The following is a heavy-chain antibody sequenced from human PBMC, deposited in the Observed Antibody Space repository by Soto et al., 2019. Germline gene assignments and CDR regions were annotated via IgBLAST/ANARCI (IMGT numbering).Heavy chain of an antibody. CDR2: IKGEADGGTT. J-gene: IGHJ4*02. CDR3: TTGLSNGYYNFDY. D-gene: IGHD3-22*01. Sequence: HLVESGGGLVKPGGSLRLSCAASGFTFSNAWMSWVRQAPGKGLEWVGRIKGEADGGTTDYAAPGKGRITISRDPSKDPLYLQMNSLKTEATAVYYCTTGLSNGYYNFDYWGQGTPVTVSS. CDR1: GFTFSNAW. V-gene: IGHV3-15*01.